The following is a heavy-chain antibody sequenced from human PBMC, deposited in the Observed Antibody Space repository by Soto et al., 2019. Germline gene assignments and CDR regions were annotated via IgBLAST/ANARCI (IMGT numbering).Heavy chain of an antibody. Sequence: QSQTLSLTCAISGDSVSSNSAAWNWIRQSPSRGLEWLGRTYYRSKWYNDYAVSVKSRITINPDTSKNQFSLQLNSVTPEDTAVYYCARVKGDSSSWTYWYFDLWGRGTLVTVSS. V-gene: IGHV6-1*01. CDR3: ARVKGDSSSWTYWYFDL. J-gene: IGHJ2*01. CDR2: TYYRSKWYN. CDR1: GDSVSSNSAA. D-gene: IGHD6-13*01.